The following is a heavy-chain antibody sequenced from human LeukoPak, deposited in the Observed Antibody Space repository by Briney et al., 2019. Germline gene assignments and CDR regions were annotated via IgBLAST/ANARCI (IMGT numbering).Heavy chain of an antibody. CDR3: AKGRDIVATIPDY. CDR2: ISYDGSNK. J-gene: IGHJ4*02. V-gene: IGHV3-30*18. CDR1: GFTFSSYG. D-gene: IGHD5-12*01. Sequence: PGRSLRLSCAASGFTFSSYGMHWVRQAPGKGLEWVAVISYDGSNKYYADSVKGRFTISRDNSKNTLYLQMNSLRAEDTAVYYCAKGRDIVATIPDYWGQGTLVTVSS.